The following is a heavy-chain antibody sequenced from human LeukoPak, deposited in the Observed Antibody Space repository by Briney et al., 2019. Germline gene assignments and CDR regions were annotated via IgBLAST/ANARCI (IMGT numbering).Heavy chain of an antibody. V-gene: IGHV4-59*01. D-gene: IGHD3-22*01. CDR2: IYYTGST. J-gene: IGHJ4*02. CDR3: ARWYYYDSSGAVDY. Sequence: SETLSLTCTVSGGSLSSDNGSWIRQPPGKGLEWIGYIYYTGSTNYNPSLKSRVTISVDTSKNQFSLKLSSVTAADTAVYYCARWYYYDSSGAVDYWGQGTLVTVSS. CDR1: GGSLSSDN.